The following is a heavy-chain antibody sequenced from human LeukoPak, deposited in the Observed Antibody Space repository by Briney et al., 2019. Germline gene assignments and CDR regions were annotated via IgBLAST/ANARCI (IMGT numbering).Heavy chain of an antibody. CDR1: GGSISSYY. D-gene: IGHD3-10*01. Sequence: PSETLSLTCTVSGGSISSYYWSWIRQPPGKGLEWIGYIYYSGSTNYNPSLKSRVTISVDTSKNQFSLKLSSVTAADTAVHYCARLGMVRGVPSWFDPWGQGTLVTVSS. J-gene: IGHJ5*02. CDR3: ARLGMVRGVPSWFDP. CDR2: IYYSGST. V-gene: IGHV4-59*01.